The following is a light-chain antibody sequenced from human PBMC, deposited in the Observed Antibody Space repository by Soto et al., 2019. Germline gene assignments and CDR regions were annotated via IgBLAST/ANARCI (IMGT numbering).Light chain of an antibody. J-gene: IGLJ1*01. CDR2: QVN. Sequence: QSSLTQPASVSGSPGQSITVSCTGTSNDIGGYNYVSWYQQHPGKAPKLIISQVNNRPSGVSHRFSGSKSGNTASLTISGLQAEDEAEYYCSSDTNRSEVVGNGTKVTVL. CDR3: SSDTNRSEV. CDR1: SNDIGGYNY. V-gene: IGLV2-14*01.